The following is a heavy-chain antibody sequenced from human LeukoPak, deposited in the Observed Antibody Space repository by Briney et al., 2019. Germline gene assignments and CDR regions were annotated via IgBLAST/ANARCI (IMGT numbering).Heavy chain of an antibody. J-gene: IGHJ4*02. CDR2: IYYSVST. V-gene: IGHV4-30-4*08. Sequence: PSETLSLTCTVSGGSISSGDYYWSWIRQPPGKGLEWIGYIYYSVSTYYNPSLKSRVTISVDTSKNQFSLKLSSVTAADTAVYYRARGRISYQRAPYYFDYWGQGTLVTVSS. CDR3: ARGRISYQRAPYYFDY. D-gene: IGHD2-2*01. CDR1: GGSISSGDYY.